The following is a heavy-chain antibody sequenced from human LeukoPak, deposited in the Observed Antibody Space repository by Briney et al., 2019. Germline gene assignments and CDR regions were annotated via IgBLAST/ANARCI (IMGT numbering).Heavy chain of an antibody. D-gene: IGHD2-2*01. CDR2: ISSDNGIP. CDR3: ANVAKGRFFFYHMDV. J-gene: IGHJ6*04. CDR1: GRTNNRFG. Sequence: ASVRVSCKASGRTNNRFGVTWVRQAPGQGLEWIGWISSDNGIPRYADKFQGRVTISAHTSTTTAYMEMRSLRYDDTAVYFCANVAKGRFFFYHMDVWGKGTTVTVSS. V-gene: IGHV1-18*01.